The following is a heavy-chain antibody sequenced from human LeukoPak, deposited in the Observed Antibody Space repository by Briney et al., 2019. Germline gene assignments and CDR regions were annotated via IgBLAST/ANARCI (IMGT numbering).Heavy chain of an antibody. CDR2: IYHSGST. J-gene: IGHJ5*02. CDR1: GYSISSGYY. CDR3: ARQLVMVAATFHNWFDP. D-gene: IGHD2-15*01. V-gene: IGHV4-38-2*02. Sequence: SETLSLTCTVSGYSISSGYYWGWIRPPPGKGLEWIGSIYHSGSTYYNPSLKSRVTISVDTSKNQFSLKLSSVTAADTAVYYCARQLVMVAATFHNWFDPWGQGTLVTVSS.